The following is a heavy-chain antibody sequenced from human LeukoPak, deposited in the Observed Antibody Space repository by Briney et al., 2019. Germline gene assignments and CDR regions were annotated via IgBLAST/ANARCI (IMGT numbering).Heavy chain of an antibody. CDR3: AREGAVYDSTGYNIGDFFDY. CDR2: IYYSGST. D-gene: IGHD3-22*01. J-gene: IGHJ4*02. V-gene: IGHV4-39*07. Sequence: PSETLSLTCTVSGGSISSSSYYWGWIRQPPGKGLEWIGSIYYSGSTNYNPSLKSRVTISVDTSKNQFSLKLSSVTAADTAVYYCAREGAVYDSTGYNIGDFFDYWGQGTLVTVSS. CDR1: GGSISSSSYY.